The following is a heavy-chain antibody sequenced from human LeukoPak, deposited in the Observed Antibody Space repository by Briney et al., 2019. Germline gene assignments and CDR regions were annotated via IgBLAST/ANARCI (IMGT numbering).Heavy chain of an antibody. V-gene: IGHV4-59*08. CDR3: ARLGSDDAFDI. CDR2: IYYSGST. CDR1: GGSISSYY. Sequence: SETLSLTCTVSGGSISSYYWSWIRQPPGKGLEWIGYIYYSGSTNYNPSVKSRVTISVDTSKNQFSLKLSSVTAADTAVYYCARLGSDDAFDIWGQGTMVTVSS. J-gene: IGHJ3*02.